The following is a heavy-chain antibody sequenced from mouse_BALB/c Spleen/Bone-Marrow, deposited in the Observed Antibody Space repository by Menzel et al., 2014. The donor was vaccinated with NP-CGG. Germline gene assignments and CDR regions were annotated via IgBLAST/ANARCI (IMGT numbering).Heavy chain of an antibody. V-gene: IGHV1S130*01. CDR1: GYTFTSSW. J-gene: IGHJ1*01. CDR2: IHPNSGNT. Sequence: QVQLQQSGSVLVRPGASVKLPCKASGYTFTSSWMHWAKQRPGQGLEWIGEIHPNSGNTNYNEKFKGKATLTVDASSSTAYVDLSSLTSEDSGVYYCAREKIYGNYLWYFDVWGAGTTVTVSS. D-gene: IGHD2-1*01. CDR3: AREKIYGNYLWYFDV.